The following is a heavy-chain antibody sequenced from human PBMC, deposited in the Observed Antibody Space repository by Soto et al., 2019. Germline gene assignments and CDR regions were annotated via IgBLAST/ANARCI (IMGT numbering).Heavy chain of an antibody. CDR1: GFTFSSYA. CDR3: AKDGTTTGIHYYAMDV. Sequence: EVQLLESGGGLAQPGGSQRLSCTASGFTFSSYAMTWVRQAPGKGLEWVSSISGSGGATYYADSVKGRFTISRDDSKNTLFLQMNSLRAEDTALYFCAKDGTTTGIHYYAMDVWGQGTTVTVSS. J-gene: IGHJ6*02. CDR2: ISGSGGAT. V-gene: IGHV3-23*01. D-gene: IGHD1-1*01.